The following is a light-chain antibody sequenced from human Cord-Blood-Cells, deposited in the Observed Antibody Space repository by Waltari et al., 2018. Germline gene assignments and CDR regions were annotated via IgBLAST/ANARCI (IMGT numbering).Light chain of an antibody. CDR2: DVS. CDR3: CSYAGSYTWV. CDR1: SSDVGGYNY. J-gene: IGLJ3*02. Sequence: QSALTQPRSVSGSPGQSVPISCTGTSSDVGGYNYVSWYQQHPGKAPKLMIYDVSKRPPGVPDRSPGDKSGNPASLTISGLQAGDEADYYCCSYAGSYTWVFGGGTKLTVL. V-gene: IGLV2-11*01.